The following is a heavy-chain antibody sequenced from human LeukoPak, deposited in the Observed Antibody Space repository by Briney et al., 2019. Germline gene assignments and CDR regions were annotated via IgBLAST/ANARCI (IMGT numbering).Heavy chain of an antibody. CDR2: IYHIGST. V-gene: IGHV4-4*02. CDR1: GGSISSSNW. J-gene: IGHJ4*02. D-gene: IGHD4-17*01. Sequence: SDTLSLACAVSGGSISSSNWWSWVRQPQGKGLKWIGEIYHIGSTNYNPSPKSRVTISVDKSKNQFSLKLSSVTAADTAVYYCARGLRRDNYFDYWGQGTLVTVSS. CDR3: ARGLRRDNYFDY.